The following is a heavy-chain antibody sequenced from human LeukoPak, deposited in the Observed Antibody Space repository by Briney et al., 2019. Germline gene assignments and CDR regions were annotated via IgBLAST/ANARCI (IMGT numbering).Heavy chain of an antibody. CDR3: ARGEDGYYDFWSGFYYFDY. CDR1: GGSFSGYY. D-gene: IGHD3-3*01. J-gene: IGHJ4*02. Sequence: SETLSLTCAVYGGSFSGYYWSWIRQPPGKGREWIGEINHSGSTNYNPSLKSRVTISVDTSKNQFSLKLSSVTAADTAVYYCARGEDGYYDFWSGFYYFDYWGQGTLVTVSS. V-gene: IGHV4-34*01. CDR2: INHSGST.